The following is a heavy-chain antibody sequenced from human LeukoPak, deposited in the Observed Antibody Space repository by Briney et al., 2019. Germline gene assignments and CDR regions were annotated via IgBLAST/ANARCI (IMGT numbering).Heavy chain of an antibody. CDR1: GGSISSYY. D-gene: IGHD3-22*01. CDR3: ARLIGYYDSSGPFDY. CDR2: IYYSGST. Sequence: SETLSLTCTVSGGSISSYYWSWIRQPPGEGLEWIGYIYYSGSTNYNPSLKSRVTISVDTSKNQFSLKLSSVTAADTAVYYCARLIGYYDSSGPFDYWGQGTLVTVSS. J-gene: IGHJ4*02. V-gene: IGHV4-59*08.